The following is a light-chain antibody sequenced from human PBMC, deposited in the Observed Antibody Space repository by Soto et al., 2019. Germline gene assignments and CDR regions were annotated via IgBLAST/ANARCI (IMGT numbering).Light chain of an antibody. CDR3: QSYDSSLRNVI. V-gene: IGLV1-40*01. CDR2: GNS. Sequence: QSVLTQPPSVSGAPGQGVTISCTGGSSNIGANYDVHWYQQLPGTAPKVLIYGNSNRPSGVPDRFSGSKSGTSASLAITGLQVDDEADYYCQSYDSSLRNVIFGGGTKLTVL. CDR1: SSNIGANYD. J-gene: IGLJ2*01.